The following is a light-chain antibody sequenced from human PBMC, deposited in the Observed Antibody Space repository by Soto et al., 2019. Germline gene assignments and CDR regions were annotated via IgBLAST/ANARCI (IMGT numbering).Light chain of an antibody. CDR3: QHHSSWPRT. J-gene: IGKJ1*01. Sequence: EIVMTQSPASLSASPGERITLSCMASQSIANNLAWHQQKPGQAPRLLMYGASTRAADIPARFSGSGSGTEFTLTISSLQSEDFAVYYCQHHSSWPRTFGQGTKVDI. V-gene: IGKV3-15*01. CDR1: QSIANN. CDR2: GAS.